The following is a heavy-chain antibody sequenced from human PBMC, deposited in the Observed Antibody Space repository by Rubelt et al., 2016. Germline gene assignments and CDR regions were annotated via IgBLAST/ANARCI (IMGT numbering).Heavy chain of an antibody. V-gene: IGHV4-59*01. CDR2: IYYSGST. CDR3: ARGGLWFDS. D-gene: IGHD3/OR15-3a*01. Sequence: QVRLQESGPGLVKPSETLSLTCTVSGGSITNYFWNWIRQPPGQGLEWIGKIYYSGSTNYNPSLKSRVTISVDMSKNHFSLILSPVTAADTAVYYCARGGLWFDSWGQGTLVSVSS. J-gene: IGHJ5*01. CDR1: GGSITNYF.